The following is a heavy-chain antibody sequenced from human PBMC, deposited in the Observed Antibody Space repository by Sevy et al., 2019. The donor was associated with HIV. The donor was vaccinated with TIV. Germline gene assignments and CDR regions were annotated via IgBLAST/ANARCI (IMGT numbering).Heavy chain of an antibody. CDR1: GGSISSSSYY. D-gene: IGHD1-20*01. V-gene: IGHV4-39*01. Sequence: SEILSLTCTVSGGSISSSSYYWGWIRQPPGKGLEWIGSIYYSGSTYYNPSLKSRVTISVDTSKNQFSLKLSSVTAADTAVYYCARRITGSYFDYWGQGTLVTVSS. CDR2: IYYSGST. CDR3: ARRITGSYFDY. J-gene: IGHJ4*02.